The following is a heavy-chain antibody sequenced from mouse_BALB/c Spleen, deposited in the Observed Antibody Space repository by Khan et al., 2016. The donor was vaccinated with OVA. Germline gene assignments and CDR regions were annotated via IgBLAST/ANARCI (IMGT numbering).Heavy chain of an antibody. D-gene: IGHD2-14*01. CDR3: VRDAYYNRNDGWFAY. CDR1: GYTFTSYT. Sequence: QVQLQQSGAELARPGTSMKISCKASGYTFTSYTIHWIKQRPGQGLEWIGYINPSNGYTNYNQKFKDQATLTADKSSTTAYMQLTSLTSDDSAVYNCVRDAYYNRNDGWFAYWGQGTLVTVSA. CDR2: INPSNGYT. V-gene: IGHV1-4*01. J-gene: IGHJ3*01.